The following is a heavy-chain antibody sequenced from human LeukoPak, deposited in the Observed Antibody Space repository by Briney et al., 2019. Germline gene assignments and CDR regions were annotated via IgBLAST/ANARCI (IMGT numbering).Heavy chain of an antibody. D-gene: IGHD6-13*01. CDR2: ISSSSAYI. CDR3: AAAAPGTDWLDP. V-gene: IGHV3-21*01. CDR1: GFTFSSYS. J-gene: IGHJ5*02. Sequence: GGSLRLYCAASGFTFSSYSMNWVRQAPGKGLEWVSSISSSSAYIYYADSVKGRFTISRDNAENSLYLQMNSLRAEDTAVYYCAAAAPGTDWLDPWGQGTLVTVSS.